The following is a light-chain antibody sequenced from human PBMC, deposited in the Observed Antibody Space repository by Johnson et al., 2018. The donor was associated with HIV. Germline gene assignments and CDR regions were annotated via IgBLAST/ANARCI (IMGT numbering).Light chain of an antibody. CDR3: GTWDSSLSVAYV. CDR2: DNN. CDR1: SSNIGNNF. V-gene: IGLV1-51*01. J-gene: IGLJ1*01. Sequence: QSVLTQPPSVSAAPGQKVTISCSGSSSNIGNNFVSWYQQLPGTAPKLLIYDNNKRPSGIPDRFSGSKSGTSATLGLTGLPTGDEADYYCGTWDSSLSVAYVFGTGTKVTVL.